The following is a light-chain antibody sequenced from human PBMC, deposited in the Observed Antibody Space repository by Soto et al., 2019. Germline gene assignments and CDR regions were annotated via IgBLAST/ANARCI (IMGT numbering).Light chain of an antibody. CDR3: QQYGSSPET. CDR2: GAS. J-gene: IGKJ1*01. V-gene: IGKV3-20*01. Sequence: EIVLTQSPGTLSLSPGERATLSCRASQSVRNNFLAWYQQKPGQAPGLLIYGASSRATDIPDRFSGSGSGTDFTLTISRLEPEDFAVYYCQQYGSSPETFGQGTKVEIK. CDR1: QSVRNNF.